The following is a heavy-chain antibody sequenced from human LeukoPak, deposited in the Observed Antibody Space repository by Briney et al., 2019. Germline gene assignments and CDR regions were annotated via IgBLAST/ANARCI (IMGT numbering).Heavy chain of an antibody. J-gene: IGHJ6*02. D-gene: IGHD6-13*01. CDR1: GFTFSSYG. CDR3: AFPSSSWPYYYSGMDV. V-gene: IGHV3-30*03. CDR2: ISYDGSNK. Sequence: GGSLRLSCAASGFTFSSYGMHWVRQAPGKGLEWVAVISYDGSNKYYADSVKGRFTISRDNSKNTLYLPMNSLRAEDTAVYYCAFPSSSWPYYYSGMDVWGQGTTVTVSS.